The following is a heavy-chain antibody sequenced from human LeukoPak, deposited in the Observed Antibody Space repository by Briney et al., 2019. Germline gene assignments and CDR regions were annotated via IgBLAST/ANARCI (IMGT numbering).Heavy chain of an antibody. CDR1: GFTFSSYE. Sequence: GGSLRLSCAASGFTFSSYEMNWVRQAPGKGLEWVSYISSSGSTIYYADSVKGRFTISRDNAKNSLYLQINSLRADDTAVYYCARGATTTRFGRFDPWGQGTLVIVSS. J-gene: IGHJ5*02. V-gene: IGHV3-48*03. CDR3: ARGATTTRFGRFDP. CDR2: ISSSGSTI. D-gene: IGHD4-17*01.